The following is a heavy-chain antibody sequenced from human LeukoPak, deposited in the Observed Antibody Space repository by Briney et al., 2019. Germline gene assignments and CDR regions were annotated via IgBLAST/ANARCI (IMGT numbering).Heavy chain of an antibody. V-gene: IGHV5-10-1*01. J-gene: IGHJ4*02. CDR1: GYSFTSYW. CDR3: ARHDYGDLPFFDY. CDR2: IDPSDSYT. Sequence: GESLKISCKGSGYSFTSYWISWVRQMPGKGLEWMGRIDPSDSYTNYSPSFQGHVTISADKSIGTAYLQWSSLKASDTAMYYCARHDYGDLPFFDYWGQGTLVTVSS. D-gene: IGHD4-17*01.